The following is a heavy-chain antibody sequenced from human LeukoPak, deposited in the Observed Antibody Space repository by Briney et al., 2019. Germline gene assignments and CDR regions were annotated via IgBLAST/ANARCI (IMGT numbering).Heavy chain of an antibody. J-gene: IGHJ5*02. CDR1: GYTFTGYY. V-gene: IGHV1-2*02. Sequence: ASVKVSCKASGYTFTGYYMHWVRQAPGQGLEWMGWINPNSGGTNYAQKFQGRVTMTRDTSISTAYMELSRLRSDDTAVYYCARGVAAAASNWFDPWGQGTLVTVSS. D-gene: IGHD6-13*01. CDR2: INPNSGGT. CDR3: ARGVAAAASNWFDP.